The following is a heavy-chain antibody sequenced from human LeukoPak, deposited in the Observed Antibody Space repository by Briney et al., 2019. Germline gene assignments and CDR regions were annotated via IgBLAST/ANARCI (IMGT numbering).Heavy chain of an antibody. CDR2: INPNSGGT. CDR1: GYTFTGYY. Sequence: ASVKVSCKASGYTFTGYYMHWVRQAPGQGLEWMGWINPNSGGTNYAQKFQGRVTITADKSTSTAYMELSSLRSEDTAVYYCARGGYCSGGSCYQYFDYWGQGTLVTVSS. J-gene: IGHJ4*02. V-gene: IGHV1-2*02. CDR3: ARGGYCSGGSCYQYFDY. D-gene: IGHD2-15*01.